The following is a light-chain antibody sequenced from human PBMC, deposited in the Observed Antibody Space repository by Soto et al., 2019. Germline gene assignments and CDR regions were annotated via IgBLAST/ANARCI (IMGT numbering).Light chain of an antibody. CDR2: GIS. CDR1: QSISTTY. J-gene: IGKJ5*01. CDR3: QQYDKWPLT. Sequence: EIVLTQSPGTLSLSPGEGATLACRASQSISTTYFAWYQQKPGQAPRLLIYGISTRATGIPARFSGSGSGTEFTLTISSLQSEDFGVYYCQQYDKWPLTFGQGTRLEIK. V-gene: IGKV3D-15*01.